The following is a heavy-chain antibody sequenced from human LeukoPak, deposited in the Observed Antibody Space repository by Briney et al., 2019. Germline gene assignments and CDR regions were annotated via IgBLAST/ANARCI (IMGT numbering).Heavy chain of an antibody. V-gene: IGHV1-18*01. CDR2: ISAYTGKR. CDR3: ARGDGDYNYFYMDV. J-gene: IGHJ6*03. CDR1: GYRFSSFG. Sequence: GASVKVSCKASGYRFSSFGITCVRQAPGQGLEWMGWISAYTGKRKYEQKVQGRVTMTTDTSTSTAYMELRSLRSDDTAVYYCARGDGDYNYFYMDVWGRGTTVTVSS. D-gene: IGHD4-17*01.